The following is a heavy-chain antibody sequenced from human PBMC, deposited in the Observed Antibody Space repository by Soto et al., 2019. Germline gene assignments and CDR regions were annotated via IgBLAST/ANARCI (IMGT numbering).Heavy chain of an antibody. CDR1: GFTFNTYG. V-gene: IGHV3-48*01. Sequence: PGGSLRLSCEASGFTFNTYGVNWVRQAPGKGLEWVSYISSSSGTVYYADSVKGRFTISRDNAKNSLYLQMNSLRAEDKAVYYCARGSYYDSSGHIAKIDYWGQGILVTVSS. CDR2: ISSSSGTV. J-gene: IGHJ4*02. D-gene: IGHD3-22*01. CDR3: ARGSYYDSSGHIAKIDY.